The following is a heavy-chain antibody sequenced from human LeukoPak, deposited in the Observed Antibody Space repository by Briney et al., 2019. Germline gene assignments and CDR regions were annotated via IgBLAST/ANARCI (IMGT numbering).Heavy chain of an antibody. CDR3: ARDVDYANHRHDY. CDR2: IDLEGSQS. J-gene: IGHJ4*02. D-gene: IGHD4/OR15-4a*01. Sequence: PGGSLRLACAVSGFMFFNYWMSWVRQAPGKGLEWVANIDLEGSQSLYVGSLKGRFTIHRHNGKHLMYIQMDSQRAKDTAISLRARDVDYANHRHDYWGQGTLVTVSS. V-gene: IGHV3-7*01. CDR1: GFMFFNYW.